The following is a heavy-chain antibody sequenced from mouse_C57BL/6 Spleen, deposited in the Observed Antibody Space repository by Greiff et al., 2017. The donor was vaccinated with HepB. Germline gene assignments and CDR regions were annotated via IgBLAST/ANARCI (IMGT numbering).Heavy chain of an antibody. CDR3: ARDYYGSSCDAMDY. V-gene: IGHV1-64*01. CDR2: IHPNSGST. CDR1: GYTFTSYW. D-gene: IGHD1-1*01. J-gene: IGHJ4*01. Sequence: VQLQQPGAELVKPGASVKLSCKASGYTFTSYWMHWVKQRPGQGLEWIGMIHPNSGSTNYNEKFKSKATLTVDKSSSTAYMQLSSLSSEDSAVYYCARDYYGSSCDAMDYWGQGTSVTVSS.